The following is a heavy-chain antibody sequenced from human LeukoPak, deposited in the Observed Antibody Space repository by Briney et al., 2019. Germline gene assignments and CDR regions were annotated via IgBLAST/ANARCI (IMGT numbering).Heavy chain of an antibody. J-gene: IGHJ4*02. CDR3: TKEPRESTVAGPFDY. V-gene: IGHV3-23*01. CDR1: GPTFSSYV. Sequence: GGSLRLSCAASGPTFSSYVMSWVRQAPGKGLEWVSAISGGADATYYADSVRGRFTISRDNFKNTLYLQMNSLRADDTAVYYCTKEPRESTVAGPFDYWGQGTLVTVSS. D-gene: IGHD6-19*01. CDR2: ISGGADAT.